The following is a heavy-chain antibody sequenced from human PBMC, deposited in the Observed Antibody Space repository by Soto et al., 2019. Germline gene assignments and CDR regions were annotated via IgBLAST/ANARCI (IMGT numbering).Heavy chain of an antibody. CDR3: AKERITAATWDALDV. Sequence: VQLVESGGGLVQPGGSLRLSCAASGSTFSSYDMHWVRQVTGKGLEWVSAIGTADDTYYAGSVKGRFTISREDAKNSLYLQMNSLRAEDTAVYYCAKERITAATWDALDVWGQGTMVTVSS. V-gene: IGHV3-13*01. CDR1: GSTFSSYD. J-gene: IGHJ3*01. CDR2: IGTADDT. D-gene: IGHD1-20*01.